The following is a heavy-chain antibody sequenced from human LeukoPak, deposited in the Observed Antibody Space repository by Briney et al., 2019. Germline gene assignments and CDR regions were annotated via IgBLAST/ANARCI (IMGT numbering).Heavy chain of an antibody. J-gene: IGHJ4*02. V-gene: IGHV3-15*01. CDR1: GFTFSNAW. CDR2: IKSKSDGGTT. CDR3: TTDRSGNASHFGA. D-gene: IGHD1-26*01. Sequence: GRSLRLSCAASGFTFSNAWMSWVRQAPGKGLEWVGRIKSKSDGGTTEYAASVDGRFTLSRDDSKNLLYLQMTSLKTEDTAVYHCTTDRSGNASHFGAWGQVTMVTVSS.